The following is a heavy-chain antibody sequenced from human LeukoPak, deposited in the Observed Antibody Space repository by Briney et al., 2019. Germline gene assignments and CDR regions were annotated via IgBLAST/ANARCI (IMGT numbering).Heavy chain of an antibody. V-gene: IGHV1-18*01. CDR2: ISAYNGNT. CDR3: ARYDCSGGSCYIFDY. D-gene: IGHD2-15*01. CDR1: GYTFTSYG. J-gene: IGHJ4*02. Sequence: ASVKVSCKASGYTFTSYGISWVRQAPGQGLEWMGRISAYNGNTNYAQKLQGRVTMTTDTSTSTAYMELRSLRSDDTAVYYCARYDCSGGSCYIFDYWGQGTLVTVSS.